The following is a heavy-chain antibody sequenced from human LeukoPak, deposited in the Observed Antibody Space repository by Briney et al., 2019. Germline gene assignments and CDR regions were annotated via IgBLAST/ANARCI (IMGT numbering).Heavy chain of an antibody. Sequence: SVKVSCKASGGTFNSYTISWVRQAPGQGLEWMGGIIPIFGTANYAQKFQGRVTITTDESTSTAYMELSSLRSEDTAVYYCARVASSSKQFDYWGQGTLVTVSS. V-gene: IGHV1-69*05. CDR2: IIPIFGTA. CDR1: GGTFNSYT. D-gene: IGHD6-6*01. J-gene: IGHJ4*02. CDR3: ARVASSSKQFDY.